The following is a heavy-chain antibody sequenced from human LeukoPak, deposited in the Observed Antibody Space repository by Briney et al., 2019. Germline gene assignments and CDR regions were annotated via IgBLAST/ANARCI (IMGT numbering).Heavy chain of an antibody. D-gene: IGHD4-11*01. CDR1: GYTFTDYY. CDR2: INPNSGGT. CDR3: ARPHTVLYNWFDP. Sequence: ASVKISCKVSGYTFTDYYMHWVRQAPGQGLEWMGRINPNSGGTNYAQKFQGRVTMTRDTSINTAYMELSRLRSDDTAVYYCARPHTVLYNWFDPWGQGTLVTVSS. V-gene: IGHV1-2*06. J-gene: IGHJ5*02.